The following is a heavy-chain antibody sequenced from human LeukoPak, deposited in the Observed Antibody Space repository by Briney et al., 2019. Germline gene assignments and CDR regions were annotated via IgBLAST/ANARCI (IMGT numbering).Heavy chain of an antibody. D-gene: IGHD1-26*01. CDR3: RGHFGLDV. CDR2: ITNSGRDA. V-gene: IGHV3-11*06. J-gene: IGHJ6*04. CDR1: GFTFSDHY. Sequence: PGGSLRLSCAASGFTFSDHYMTWIRQAPGKGLEWVSYITNSGRDADYSDSVRGRFTTSRDNAKNSLYLQMNSLRPEDTAIYCGRGHFGLDVWGKGTTVTVSS.